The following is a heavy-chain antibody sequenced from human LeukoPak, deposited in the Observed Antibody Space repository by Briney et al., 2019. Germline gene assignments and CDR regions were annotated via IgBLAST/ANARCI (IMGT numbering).Heavy chain of an antibody. CDR2: ISGSGGST. D-gene: IGHD3-10*01. CDR1: GFTFSSYA. V-gene: IGHV3-23*01. CDR3: AKGVRGVIYYYYGMDV. Sequence: GGSPRLSCAASGFTFSSYAMSWVRQAPGKGLEWVSAISGSGGSTYYADSVKGRFTISRDNSKNTLYLQMNSLRAEDTAVYYCAKGVRGVIYYYYGMDVWGKGTTVTVSS. J-gene: IGHJ6*04.